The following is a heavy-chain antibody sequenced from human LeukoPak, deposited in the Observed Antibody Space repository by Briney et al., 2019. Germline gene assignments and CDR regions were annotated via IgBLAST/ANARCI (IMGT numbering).Heavy chain of an antibody. V-gene: IGHV1-8*03. CDR3: ARADYSSSPILDP. CDR2: MNPNSGNT. D-gene: IGHD6-13*01. J-gene: IGHJ5*02. Sequence: ASVKVSCKASGYTFTSYDINWVRQPTGQGLEWMGWMNPNSGNTGYAQKFQGRVTITRNTSISTAYMELSSLRSEDTAVYYCARADYSSSPILDPWGRGTLVTVSS. CDR1: GYTFTSYD.